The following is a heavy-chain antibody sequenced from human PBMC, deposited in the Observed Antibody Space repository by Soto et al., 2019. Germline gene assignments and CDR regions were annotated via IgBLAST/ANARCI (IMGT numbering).Heavy chain of an antibody. J-gene: IGHJ6*02. CDR1: GFTFSNAW. CDR3: TTEGGYSRGYYYYGMDV. V-gene: IGHV3-15*01. CDR2: IKSKTDGGTT. D-gene: IGHD5-18*01. Sequence: EVQLVESGGGLVKPGGSLRLSCAASGFTFSNAWMSWVRQAPGKGLEWVGRIKSKTDGGTTDYAAPVKGRFTISRDDSKNTLYLQMNSLKTEDTAVYYCTTEGGYSRGYYYYGMDVWGQGTTVTVSS.